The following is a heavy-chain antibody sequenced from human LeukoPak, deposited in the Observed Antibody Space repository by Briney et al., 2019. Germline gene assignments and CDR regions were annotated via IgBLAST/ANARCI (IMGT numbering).Heavy chain of an antibody. Sequence: PSETLSLTCSVSGGSISSYYWSWIRQPPGKGLEWIGYIYYSGSTNYNPSLKSRVTISVDTSKNQFSLKLSSVTAADTAVYYCARGRLGPHYDYWGQGTLVTVSS. CDR2: IYYSGST. J-gene: IGHJ4*02. D-gene: IGHD3-16*01. V-gene: IGHV4-59*01. CDR1: GGSISSYY. CDR3: ARGRLGPHYDY.